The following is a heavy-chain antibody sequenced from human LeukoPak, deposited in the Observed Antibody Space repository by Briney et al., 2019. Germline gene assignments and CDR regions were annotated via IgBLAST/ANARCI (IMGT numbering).Heavy chain of an antibody. J-gene: IGHJ4*02. D-gene: IGHD6-13*01. V-gene: IGHV3-30*18. Sequence: GGSLRLSCAASGFTFDDYAMHWVRQAPGKGLEWVAVISYDGSNKYYADSVKGRFTISRDNSKNTLYLQMNSLRAEDTAVYYCAKSSGRVIAAAPTGYWGQGTLVTVSS. CDR2: ISYDGSNK. CDR3: AKSSGRVIAAAPTGY. CDR1: GFTFDDYA.